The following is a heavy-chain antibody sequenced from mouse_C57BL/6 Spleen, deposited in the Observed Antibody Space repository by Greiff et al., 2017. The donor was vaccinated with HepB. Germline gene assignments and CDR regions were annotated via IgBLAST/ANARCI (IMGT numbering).Heavy chain of an antibody. CDR1: GYTFTSYW. V-gene: IGHV1-55*01. CDR2: IYPGSGST. J-gene: IGHJ2*01. CDR3: ARDSIYHDYYYFDY. D-gene: IGHD2-4*01. Sequence: QVQLQQPGAELVKPGASVKMSCKASGYTFTSYWITWVKQRPGQGLEWIGDIYPGSGSTNYNEKFKSKATLTVDTSSSTAYMQLSSLTSEDSAVYYCARDSIYHDYYYFDYWGQGTTLTVSS.